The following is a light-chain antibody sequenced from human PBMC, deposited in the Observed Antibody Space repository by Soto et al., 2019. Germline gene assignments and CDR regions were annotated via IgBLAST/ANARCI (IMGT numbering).Light chain of an antibody. CDR2: GAS. V-gene: IGKV3D-15*01. J-gene: IGKJ1*01. CDR3: QQYGSSPST. CDR1: QSVSSN. Sequence: EIVMTQSPATLSVSPGERATLSCRASQSVSSNLAWYQQKPGQAPRLLIYGASTRATGIPARFSGSGSGTEFTLTISSLQSEDFAVYYCQQYGSSPSTFGRGTKVDIK.